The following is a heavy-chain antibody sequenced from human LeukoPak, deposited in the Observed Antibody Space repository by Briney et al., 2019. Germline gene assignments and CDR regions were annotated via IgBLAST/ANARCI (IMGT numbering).Heavy chain of an antibody. D-gene: IGHD6-13*01. J-gene: IGHJ4*02. CDR3: ARGAGRWGSPTSFDY. Sequence: GGSLRPSCAASGFTFSSYSMNWVRQAPGKGLEWVSSVSSSSSYIYYADSVKGRFTISRDNAKNSLYLQMNSLRAEDTAVYYCARGAGRWGSPTSFDYWAREPWSPSPQ. CDR1: GFTFSSYS. V-gene: IGHV3-21*01. CDR2: VSSSSSYI.